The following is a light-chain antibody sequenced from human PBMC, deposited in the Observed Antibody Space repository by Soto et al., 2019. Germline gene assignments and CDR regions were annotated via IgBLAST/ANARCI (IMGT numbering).Light chain of an antibody. CDR2: KAS. CDR1: QSISSW. J-gene: IGKJ5*01. V-gene: IGKV1-5*03. Sequence: DIQMTQSPSTLSASVGDRVTITCRASQSISSWLAWYQQKPGKAPNLLIYKASSLESGVPSRFSGIGSGTEFTLTISSLQPDDFATYYCQQYESYSVTFGQGTRLEIK. CDR3: QQYESYSVT.